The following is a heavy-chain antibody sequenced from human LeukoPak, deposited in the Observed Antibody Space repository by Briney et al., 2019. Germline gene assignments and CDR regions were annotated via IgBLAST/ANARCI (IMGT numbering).Heavy chain of an antibody. CDR2: IYHSGST. J-gene: IGHJ3*02. CDR1: GGSISSGDYH. CDR3: ARDTNLRDSFDI. D-gene: IGHD2-8*01. Sequence: SQTLSLTCTVSGGSISSGDYHWSWIRQPPGQGLEWIGHIYHSGSTDYSPSLRSRVSMSVDTSKNQFSLKVTSVTAADTAVYYCARDTNLRDSFDIWGQGTMVTVSS. V-gene: IGHV4-30-2*01.